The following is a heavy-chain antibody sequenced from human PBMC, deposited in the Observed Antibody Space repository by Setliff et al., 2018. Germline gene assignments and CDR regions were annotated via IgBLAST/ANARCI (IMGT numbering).Heavy chain of an antibody. J-gene: IGHJ4*02. CDR2: LNPNSGGT. D-gene: IGHD3-9*01. V-gene: IGHV1-2*04. CDR1: GYTFTGYY. CDR3: ARGKYDILTGEHYFDF. Sequence: ASVKVSCKASGYTFTGYYIHWVRQAPGQGLEWMGCLNPNSGGTNSTRKFEGCVTMTRDTSISAAYMELSSLKSNDTAVYYCARGKYDILTGEHYFDFWGQGTLVTVSS.